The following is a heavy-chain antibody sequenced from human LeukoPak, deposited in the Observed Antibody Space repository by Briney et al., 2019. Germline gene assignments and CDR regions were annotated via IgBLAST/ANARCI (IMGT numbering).Heavy chain of an antibody. Sequence: GGSLRLSCAASGFTFSSYAMSWVRQAPGKGLEWVSAISGSGGSTYYADSVKGRFTISRDNSKNTLYLQMNSLRAEDTAVYYCASYDSSGYRFDYWGQGTLVTVSS. V-gene: IGHV3-23*01. D-gene: IGHD3-22*01. CDR2: ISGSGGST. CDR3: ASYDSSGYRFDY. J-gene: IGHJ4*02. CDR1: GFTFSSYA.